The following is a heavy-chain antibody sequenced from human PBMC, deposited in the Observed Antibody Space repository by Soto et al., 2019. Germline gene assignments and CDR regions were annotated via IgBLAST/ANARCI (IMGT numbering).Heavy chain of an antibody. Sequence: WGSLRLSCAASGFTFSTYAMNWVRQAPGKGLEWVSSIGGSGISAYYVDSVKGRFTISRDNSRNTLYLQMNSLRAEDTAVYYCARGNYGVPWGQGTTVTVYS. CDR1: GFTFSTYA. D-gene: IGHD1-7*01. CDR3: ARGNYGVP. V-gene: IGHV3-23*01. CDR2: IGGSGISA. J-gene: IGHJ6*02.